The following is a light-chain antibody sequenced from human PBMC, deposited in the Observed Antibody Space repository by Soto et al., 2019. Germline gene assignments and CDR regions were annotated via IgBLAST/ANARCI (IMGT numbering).Light chain of an antibody. Sequence: QSVLTQPPSASGSPGQSGTISCTGTKNDIGVYDFVSWYQHHPGKAPRLIIYEVVQRPSGVPDRFSGSKSGNTASLTVSGLQAADDADYFCKSYAGSNTYVFGSGTKVTVL. V-gene: IGLV2-8*01. CDR3: KSYAGSNTYV. CDR1: KNDIGVYDF. CDR2: EVV. J-gene: IGLJ1*01.